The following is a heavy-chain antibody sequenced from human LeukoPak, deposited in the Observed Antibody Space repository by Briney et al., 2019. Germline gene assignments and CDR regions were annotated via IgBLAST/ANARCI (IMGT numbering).Heavy chain of an antibody. D-gene: IGHD6-6*01. CDR3: ARDNPVPV. V-gene: IGHV4-59*01. CDR1: GGSISGFY. CDR2: IYSSGTT. Sequence: SETLSLTCAVSGGSISGFYWSWIRQPPGKGLEWIGCIYSSGTTRYNPSLKSRVTISVDTSKNHFSLNLSSMTAADTAVYYCARDNPVPVWGQGALVTVSS. J-gene: IGHJ4*02.